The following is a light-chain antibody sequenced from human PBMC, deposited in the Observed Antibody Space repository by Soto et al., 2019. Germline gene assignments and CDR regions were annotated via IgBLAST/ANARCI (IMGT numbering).Light chain of an antibody. Sequence: QSVLTQPPSARGSLGQSFTISCTGTSSDIGVYNYVSWYQHHPGKVPKLIIYEVARRPSGVPYRFSGSKSGITASLTVSGLQAEDEADYYCSSYAGNNTYVFGSGTKVTVL. V-gene: IGLV2-8*01. CDR3: SSYAGNNTYV. CDR2: EVA. CDR1: SSDIGVYNY. J-gene: IGLJ1*01.